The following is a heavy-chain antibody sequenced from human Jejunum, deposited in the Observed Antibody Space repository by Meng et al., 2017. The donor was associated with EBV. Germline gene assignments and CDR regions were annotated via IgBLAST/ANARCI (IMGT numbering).Heavy chain of an antibody. CDR3: ASQDSTDSYRNWFDT. V-gene: IGHV1-2*06. CDR2: ISPNSGGT. Sequence: QVQLVQSGAGVKKPGASVKVSCKASGYTFTGYHIHWVRQAPGQGLEWMGRISPNSGGTDFAHNFQGRVTMTRDTSTATVYMEMSSLTSDDTAVYYCASQDSTDSYRNWFDTWGQGTLVTVSS. CDR1: GYTFTGYH. J-gene: IGHJ5*02. D-gene: IGHD2-8*02.